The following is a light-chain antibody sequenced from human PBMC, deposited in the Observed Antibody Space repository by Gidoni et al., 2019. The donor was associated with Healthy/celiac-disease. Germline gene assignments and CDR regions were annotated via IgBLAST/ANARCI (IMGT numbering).Light chain of an antibody. CDR2: GAS. CDR3: QQYGSSPLALT. V-gene: IGKV3-20*01. Sequence: EIVLTQPPGTLSLAPGERATLSCRASQSVSSSYLAWYQQKPGQAPRLLIYGASSRATGIPDRFSGSGSGTDFTLTISRLEPEDFAVYYCQQYGSSPLALTFGGGTKVEIK. J-gene: IGKJ4*01. CDR1: QSVSSSY.